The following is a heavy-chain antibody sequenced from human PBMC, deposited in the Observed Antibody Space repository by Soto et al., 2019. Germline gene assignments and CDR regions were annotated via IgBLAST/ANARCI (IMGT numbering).Heavy chain of an antibody. Sequence: VQLLESGGGLVQPGGSLRLSCAASGYTFSSYAMNWVRQAPGKGLEWVSVISGSGGSTYYADSVKGRFTISRDNSKNTLYLQMNGLRAEDTAVYYCARRSSGWYFDYWGQGTLVIVSS. V-gene: IGHV3-23*01. J-gene: IGHJ4*02. CDR2: ISGSGGST. CDR1: GYTFSSYA. D-gene: IGHD6-19*01. CDR3: ARRSSGWYFDY.